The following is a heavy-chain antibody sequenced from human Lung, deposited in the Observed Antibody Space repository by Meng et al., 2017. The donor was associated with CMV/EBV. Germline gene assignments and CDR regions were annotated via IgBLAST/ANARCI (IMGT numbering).Heavy chain of an antibody. D-gene: IGHD6-13*01. J-gene: IGHJ4*02. CDR2: IYYSGST. CDR3: AITYSSSWYFY. Sequence: SXTLSLXCTVSGGSVSSGSYYWSWIRQPPGKGLEWIGYIYYSGSTNYNPSLKSRVTISVDTSKNQFSLKLSSVTAADTAVYYCAITYSSSWYFYWAQGTRVPGAS. CDR1: GGSVSSGSYY. V-gene: IGHV4-61*01.